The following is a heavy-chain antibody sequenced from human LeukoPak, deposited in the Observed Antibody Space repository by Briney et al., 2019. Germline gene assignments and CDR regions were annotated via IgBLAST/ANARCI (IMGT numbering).Heavy chain of an antibody. CDR1: EFTLSHYW. D-gene: IGHD6-19*01. V-gene: IGHV3-74*01. J-gene: IGHJ4*02. CDR3: ARDSGGQWLVLFDY. Sequence: PGGSLRLSCAASEFTLSHYWMHWVRQAPGKGLEWVSLINSDGSRADYADSVKGRCTISRDNAKNTVYLQMDSLRAEDTAVYYCARDSGGQWLVLFDYWGQGTLVTVAS. CDR2: INSDGSRA.